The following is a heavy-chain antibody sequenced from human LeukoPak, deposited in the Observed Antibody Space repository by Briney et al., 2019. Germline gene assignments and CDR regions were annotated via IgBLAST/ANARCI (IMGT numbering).Heavy chain of an antibody. V-gene: IGHV4-30-2*03. CDR2: IYYSGST. D-gene: IGHD1-26*01. CDR3: ARHGWGWELPNWFDP. J-gene: IGHJ5*02. CDR1: DGSISSALYY. Sequence: SQTLSLTCTVSDGSISSALYYWSWIRQPAGKGLEWIGSIYYSGSTYYNPSLKSRVTISVDTSKNQFSLKLSSVTAADTAVYYCARHGWGWELPNWFDPWGQGTLVTVSS.